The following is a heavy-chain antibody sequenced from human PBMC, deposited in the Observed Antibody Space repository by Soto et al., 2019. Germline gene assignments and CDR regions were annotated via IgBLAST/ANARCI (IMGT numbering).Heavy chain of an antibody. J-gene: IGHJ6*02. CDR2: ISSSSSYI. V-gene: IGHV3-21*01. CDR3: ARAPWGGDSYGMDV. CDR1: GFTFSSYS. Sequence: EVQLVESGGGLVKPGGSLRLSCAASGFTFSSYSMNWVRQAPGKGLEWVSSISSSSSYIYYADSVKGRFTISRDNAKNSLYLQMNSLRPEDTAVYYCARAPWGGDSYGMDVWGQGTTVTVSS. D-gene: IGHD2-21*02.